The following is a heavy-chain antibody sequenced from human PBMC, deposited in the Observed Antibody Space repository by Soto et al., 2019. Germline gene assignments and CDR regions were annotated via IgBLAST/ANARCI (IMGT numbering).Heavy chain of an antibody. V-gene: IGHV4-39*01. J-gene: IGHJ4*02. CDR1: GGSIKSSSQF. CDR2: IHYDGST. CDR3: ARPHAYGDYVAFDY. D-gene: IGHD4-17*01. Sequence: SETLSLTCSFSGGSIKSSSQFWAWIRQPPGKGLEWIGSIHYDGSTYYDPSLKSRVTISVDTSKNEFSLKLSSVTAADTAVYYCARPHAYGDYVAFDYWGQGSLVTVSS.